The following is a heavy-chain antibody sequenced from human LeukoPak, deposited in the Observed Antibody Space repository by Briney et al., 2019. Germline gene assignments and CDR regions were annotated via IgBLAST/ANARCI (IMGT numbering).Heavy chain of an antibody. CDR2: ITSDSSRI. V-gene: IGHV3-21*01. CDR3: ARDPDYYDSSGYYIH. Sequence: GGSLRLSCAASGFTFSSYAMSWVRQAPGKGLEWVSSITSDSSRINYADSVKGRFTISRDNAKNSLYLQMNSLRAEDTAVYYCARDPDYYDSSGYYIHWGQGTLVTVSS. J-gene: IGHJ4*02. D-gene: IGHD3-22*01. CDR1: GFTFSSYA.